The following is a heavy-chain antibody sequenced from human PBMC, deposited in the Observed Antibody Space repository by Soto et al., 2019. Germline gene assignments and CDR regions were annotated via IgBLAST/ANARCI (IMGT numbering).Heavy chain of an antibody. V-gene: IGHV1-69*13. D-gene: IGHD3-3*01. CDR3: ARGGPNFGAADYYYYGMEV. J-gene: IGHJ6*02. Sequence: GASVKVSCKASGGTFSSYAISCVRQAPGQGLEWMGGIIPIFGTANYAQKFQGRVTITADESTSTAYMELSSLRSEDTAVYYCARGGPNFGAADYYYYGMEVWGQGTTVTVSS. CDR1: GGTFSSYA. CDR2: IIPIFGTA.